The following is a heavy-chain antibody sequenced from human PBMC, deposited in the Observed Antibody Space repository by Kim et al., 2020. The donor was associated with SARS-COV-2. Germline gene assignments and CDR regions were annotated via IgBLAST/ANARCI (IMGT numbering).Heavy chain of an antibody. CDR3: ARDPSDIVATIEYYYYYMDV. J-gene: IGHJ6*03. Sequence: RFTISRDNAKNSLYLQMNSLRDEDTAVYYCARDPSDIVATIEYYYYYMDVWGKGTTVTVSS. V-gene: IGHV3-48*02. D-gene: IGHD5-12*01.